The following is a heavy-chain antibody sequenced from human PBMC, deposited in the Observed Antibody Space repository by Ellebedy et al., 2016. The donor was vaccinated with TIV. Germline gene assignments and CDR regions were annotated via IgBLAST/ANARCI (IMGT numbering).Heavy chain of an antibody. CDR2: ITSGGST. J-gene: IGHJ6*02. D-gene: IGHD6-13*01. Sequence: GESLKISCAASGFTFSSYAMSWVRQAPGKGLEWVTSITSGGSTYYADSVRGRFTISRDNSENTLFLQMNSLSAEDTATYFCAKDLSYSSSHYTSGYYAMDVWGQGTTVTVSS. CDR3: AKDLSYSSSHYTSGYYAMDV. CDR1: GFTFSSYA. V-gene: IGHV3-23*01.